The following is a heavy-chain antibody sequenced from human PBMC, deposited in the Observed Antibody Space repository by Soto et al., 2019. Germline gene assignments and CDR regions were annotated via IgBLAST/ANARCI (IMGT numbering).Heavy chain of an antibody. J-gene: IGHJ5*01. Sequence: PSETLSLPCTFSDGSVSSGSYYWSWIRQPPGNGLEWIGYVYYSGRTNYNPSLKSRVAMSVDTSKNPFTLKLSSVTAEDTAVYYCARSLRLVLFWFNSWGQGTQATV. CDR1: DGSVSSGSYY. D-gene: IGHD6-19*01. CDR3: ARSLRLVLFWFNS. CDR2: VYYSGRT. V-gene: IGHV4-61*01.